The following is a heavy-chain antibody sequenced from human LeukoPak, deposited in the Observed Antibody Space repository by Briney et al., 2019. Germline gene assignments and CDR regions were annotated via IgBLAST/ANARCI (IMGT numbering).Heavy chain of an antibody. J-gene: IGHJ4*02. Sequence: ASVKVSCKASGYTFTGYYMHWVRQAPGQGLEWMGRIIPIFGTANYAQKFQGRVTITTDESTSTAYMELSSLRSEDTAVYYCARAYYYDSSGYFDYWGQGTLVTVSS. CDR3: ARAYYYDSSGYFDY. CDR1: GYTFTGYY. D-gene: IGHD3-22*01. CDR2: IIPIFGTA. V-gene: IGHV1-69*05.